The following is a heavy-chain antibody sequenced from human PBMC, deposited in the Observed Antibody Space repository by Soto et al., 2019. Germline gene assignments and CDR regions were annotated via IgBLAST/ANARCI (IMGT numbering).Heavy chain of an antibody. CDR3: ARDISASDGDY. J-gene: IGHJ4*02. V-gene: IGHV4-38-2*02. CDR2: SHHSGTT. D-gene: IGHD2-21*01. CDR1: GYSISSGYY. Sequence: SETLSLTCSVSGYSISSGYYRGWIRQAPGKGLEWNGNSHHSGTTYYNPSLERRVTISRDTSKNQFSLRLTSVTAADTAIYYCARDISASDGDYWGQGTLVTVSS.